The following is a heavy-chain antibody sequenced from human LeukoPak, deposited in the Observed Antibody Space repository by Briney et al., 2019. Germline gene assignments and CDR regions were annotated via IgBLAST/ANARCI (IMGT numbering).Heavy chain of an antibody. V-gene: IGHV3-64D*06. CDR1: GFTLKNFA. J-gene: IGHJ6*02. CDR2: THGDGGET. Sequence: GGSLRLSCSASGFTLKNFAMYWVRQAPGKELEQLSLTHGDGGETSYAESVKGRFTISRDYSKNMLYLQLSSLRVEDTAVYYCVRDSHGMDVWGPGTTVTVS. D-gene: IGHD3-22*01. CDR3: VRDSHGMDV.